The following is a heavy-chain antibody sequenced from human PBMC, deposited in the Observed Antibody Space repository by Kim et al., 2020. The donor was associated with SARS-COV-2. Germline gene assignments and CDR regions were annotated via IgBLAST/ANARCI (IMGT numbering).Heavy chain of an antibody. V-gene: IGHV4-39*01. CDR1: GGSISSSSYY. CDR2: IYYSGST. CDR3: VRAYQSFDY. J-gene: IGHJ4*02. D-gene: IGHD2-2*01. Sequence: SETPSLTCTVSGGSISSSSYYWGWIRQPPGKGLEWIGSIYYSGSTYYNPSLKSRVTISVDTSKNQFSLKLSSVTAADTAVYYCVRAYQSFDYWGQGTLVTVSS.